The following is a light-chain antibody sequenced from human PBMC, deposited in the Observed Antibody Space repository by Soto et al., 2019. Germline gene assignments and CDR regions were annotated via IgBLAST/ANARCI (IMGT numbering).Light chain of an antibody. Sequence: QSALTQPASVSGSPGQSITISCTGTSSGVGGYNYVSWYQQHPGKAPKLMIYDVSKRPSGVSNRFSGSKSGNTASLTISGLQAEDEADYYCSSYTSSSTLYVFGTGTKLTVL. CDR2: DVS. CDR1: SSGVGGYNY. V-gene: IGLV2-14*01. J-gene: IGLJ1*01. CDR3: SSYTSSSTLYV.